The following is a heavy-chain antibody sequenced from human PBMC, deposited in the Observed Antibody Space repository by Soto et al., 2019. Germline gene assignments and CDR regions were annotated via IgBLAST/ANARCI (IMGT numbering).Heavy chain of an antibody. CDR1: GFTFSSYW. V-gene: IGHV3-74*01. J-gene: IGHJ5*02. CDR3: ARGDVVVVVAATRFDP. D-gene: IGHD2-15*01. Sequence: EVQLVESGGGLVQPGGSLRLSCAASGFTFSSYWMHWVRQAPGKGLVWVSRINSDGSSTSYADSVKGRFTISRDNAKNTLYLQMNSLRAEDTAVYYCARGDVVVVVAATRFDPWGQGTLVTVSS. CDR2: INSDGSST.